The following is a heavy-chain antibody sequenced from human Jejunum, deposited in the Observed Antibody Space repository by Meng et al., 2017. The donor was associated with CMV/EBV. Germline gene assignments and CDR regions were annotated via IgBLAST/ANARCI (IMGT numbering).Heavy chain of an antibody. D-gene: IGHD2-2*01. Sequence: QVQRVQAGAEVKNPGASVKVSCEASGFIFTSYAISWVRQAPGQGLQYMGWISAYNGNTNYAQELQGRVTMTTDTSTSTAYMELRSLRFDDTAVYYCARFYCSSTSCPHVLFDYWGQGTLVTVSS. J-gene: IGHJ4*02. CDR2: ISAYNGNT. CDR1: GFIFTSYA. V-gene: IGHV1-18*01. CDR3: ARFYCSSTSCPHVLFDY.